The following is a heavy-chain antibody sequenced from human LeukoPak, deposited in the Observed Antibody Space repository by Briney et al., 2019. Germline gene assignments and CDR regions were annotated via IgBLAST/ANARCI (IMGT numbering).Heavy chain of an antibody. J-gene: IGHJ4*02. Sequence: SETLSLTCTVSGDSISRSSYYWGWNRQPPGKGLEWIGSIYSSGSAYYNPSLKSRVTLSVDTSKNHFSLKLTSVTAADTAVYYCARDHDYDPFDFWGRGSLVTVS. CDR2: IYSSGSA. CDR3: ARDHDYDPFDF. CDR1: GDSISRSSYY. D-gene: IGHD4-17*01. V-gene: IGHV4-39*02.